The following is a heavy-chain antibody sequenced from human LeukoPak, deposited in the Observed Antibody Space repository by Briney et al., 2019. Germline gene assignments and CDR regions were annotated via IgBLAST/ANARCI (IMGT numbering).Heavy chain of an antibody. CDR2: IYYSEST. CDR3: ARDRSGYSFDY. J-gene: IGHJ4*02. CDR1: GGSISSYY. Sequence: SETLSLTCTVSGGSISSYYWSWIRQPPGKGLEWIGYIYYSESTNYNPSLKSRVTISVDTSKNQFSLKLSSVTAADTAVYYCARDRSGYSFDYWGQGTLVTVSS. D-gene: IGHD3-3*01. V-gene: IGHV4-59*01.